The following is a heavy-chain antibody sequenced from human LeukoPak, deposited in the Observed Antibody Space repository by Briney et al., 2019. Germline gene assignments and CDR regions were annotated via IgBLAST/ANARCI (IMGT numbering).Heavy chain of an antibody. CDR3: AHGSMYQLDY. D-gene: IGHD2-2*01. Sequence: GGSLRLSCVASGFSFSSHGMTWVRQAPGKGLEWVSGIIGGAGGTYYADSVKGRFTISRDNSKNTLYLQMNSLRAEDTAVYYCAHGSMYQLDYWGQGTLVTVSS. V-gene: IGHV3-23*01. J-gene: IGHJ4*02. CDR1: GFSFSSHG. CDR2: IIGGAGGT.